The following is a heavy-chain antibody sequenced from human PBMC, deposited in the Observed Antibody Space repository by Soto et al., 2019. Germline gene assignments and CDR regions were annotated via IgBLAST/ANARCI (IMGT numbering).Heavy chain of an antibody. D-gene: IGHD1-26*01. CDR1: GGSISSYY. CDR3: ARQGFRALHGLVDV. J-gene: IGHJ6*02. Sequence: SETLSLTCTVSGGSISSYYWSWIRQPPGKGLEWIGYIYYSGSTNYNPSLKSRVTISVDTSKNQFSLKLSSVTATDTAVYYCARQGFRALHGLVDVWGQAPTVTVSS. V-gene: IGHV4-59*08. CDR2: IYYSGST.